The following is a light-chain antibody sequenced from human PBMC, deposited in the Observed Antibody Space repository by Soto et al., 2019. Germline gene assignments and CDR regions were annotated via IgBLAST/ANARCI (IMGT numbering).Light chain of an antibody. V-gene: IGLV1-40*01. CDR1: SSNIGAGFD. Sequence: QSVLTQPPSVSGAPGQRVTISCTWSSSNIGAGFDVNWYQQLPGTDTKLLIYRNHNRPSGVSDRFSGSQSGTSASLDTTGLHDEDEADYYRQSYDSSLSEMVFSGETKLTLL. CDR2: RNH. J-gene: IGLJ2*01. CDR3: QSYDSSLSEMV.